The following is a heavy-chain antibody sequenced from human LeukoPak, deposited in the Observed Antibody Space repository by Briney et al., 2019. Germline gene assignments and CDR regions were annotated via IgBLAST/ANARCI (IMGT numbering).Heavy chain of an antibody. CDR1: GSTFTSTG. D-gene: IGHD6-6*01. V-gene: IGHV1-18*01. CDR2: TIPYNGNT. J-gene: IGHJ3*02. CDR3: PIEPLSYYSSSSSFAFDI. Sequence: APGKASCRASGSTFTSTGISGVPQAPGQGLDWLGWTIPYNGNTNYAQTLKGRDPITTDTSTSTAYRGVRALRPHAPAVYYCPIEPLSYYSSSSSFAFDIWGQGTMVTVSS.